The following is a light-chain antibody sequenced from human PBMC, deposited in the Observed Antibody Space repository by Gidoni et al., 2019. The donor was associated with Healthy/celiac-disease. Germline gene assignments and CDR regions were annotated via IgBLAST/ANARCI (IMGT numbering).Light chain of an antibody. CDR1: QSVLYSSNNKNY. J-gene: IGKJ1*01. V-gene: IGKV4-1*01. CDR2: WAS. Sequence: IVMTQSPDSLSVSLGERATINCTSSQSVLYSSNNKNYLAWYQQKPGQPPKLLICWASTRESGVPDRFSGSGSGTDFTLTISSLQAEDVAVYYCQQDYSTPVAFXQXTKVEIK. CDR3: QQDYSTPVA.